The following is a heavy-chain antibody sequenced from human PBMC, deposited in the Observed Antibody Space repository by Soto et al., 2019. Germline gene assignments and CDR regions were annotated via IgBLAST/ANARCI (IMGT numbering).Heavy chain of an antibody. CDR3: ARGEVVPAAIYP. Sequence: QVQLQESGPGLVKPSETLSLTCTVSGGSISSYYWSWIRQPPGKGLEWIGYIYYSGSTNYNPSLKSRVTISVDTSKNQFSLKLSSVTAADTAVYYCARGEVVPAAIYPWGQPTLVTVSS. CDR2: IYYSGST. J-gene: IGHJ5*02. V-gene: IGHV4-59*01. CDR1: GGSISSYY. D-gene: IGHD2-2*01.